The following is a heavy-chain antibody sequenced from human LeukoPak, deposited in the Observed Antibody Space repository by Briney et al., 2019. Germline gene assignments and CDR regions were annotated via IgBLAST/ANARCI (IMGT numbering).Heavy chain of an antibody. D-gene: IGHD2-2*01. CDR2: IIPIYRTT. J-gene: IGHJ4*02. CDR1: GVTFSNFA. Sequence: ASVKVSCKASGVTFSNFAISWVRQAPGQGLEWVGGIIPIYRTTDYAQQFQGRVTITADESTTTAYMELSSLTSDDTAVYYCARERDSSTSSPTIDYWGQGTLVTVSS. CDR3: ARERDSSTSSPTIDY. V-gene: IGHV1-69*13.